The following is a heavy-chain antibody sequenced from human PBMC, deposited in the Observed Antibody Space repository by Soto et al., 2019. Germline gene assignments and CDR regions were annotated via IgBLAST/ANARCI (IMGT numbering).Heavy chain of an antibody. J-gene: IGHJ6*02. CDR2: INPNSGGT. CDR1: GYTFTGYY. V-gene: IGHV1-2*04. Sequence: QVQLVQSGAEVKKPGASVKVSCKASGYTFTGYYMHWVRQAPGQGLEWMGWINPNSGGTNYAQKFKGWGTMTRDTSISTAYMELSRLRSDDTAVYYCAREIGTNSYGMDVWGQGTTVTVSS. CDR3: AREIGTNSYGMDV. D-gene: IGHD1-1*01.